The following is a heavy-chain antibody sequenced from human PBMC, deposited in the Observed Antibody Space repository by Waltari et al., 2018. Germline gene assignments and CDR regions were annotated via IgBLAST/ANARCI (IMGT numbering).Heavy chain of an antibody. V-gene: IGHV1-69*04. CDR2: SIPILGIA. CDR1: GGTFSSYA. J-gene: IGHJ4*02. CDR3: ASGSQGCLQGDY. D-gene: IGHD4-4*01. Sequence: QVQLVQSGAEVKKPGSSVKVSCKASGGTFSSYAISWVRQDPGQGVEWMGWSIPILGIATYAQKFDGRVPITAAESTSTAYMELSSLCSEDTAVYYCASGSQGCLQGDYWGQGTLVTVSS.